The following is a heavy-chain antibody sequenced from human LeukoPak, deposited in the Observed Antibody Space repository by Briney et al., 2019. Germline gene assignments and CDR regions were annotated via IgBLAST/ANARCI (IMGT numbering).Heavy chain of an antibody. CDR2: IYSTGSS. V-gene: IGHV4-4*07. CDR1: GGSISSYY. D-gene: IGHD3/OR15-3a*01. J-gene: IGHJ3*02. Sequence: SETLSLTCTVSGGSISSYYWSWIRQPAGKGLEWIGRIYSTGSSAYNPSLKRRVTMSVDTSNNQFSLKLSSLTAADTAVYYCARDGGFLDAFGFGDIWGQGTLVTVSS. CDR3: ARDGGFLDAFGFGDI.